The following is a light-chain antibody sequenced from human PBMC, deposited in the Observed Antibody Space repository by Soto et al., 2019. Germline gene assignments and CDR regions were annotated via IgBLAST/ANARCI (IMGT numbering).Light chain of an antibody. J-gene: IGLJ3*02. CDR1: FSNIGDNT. CDR2: SDD. Sequence: QAVVTQAPSASGTPGQRVTISCSGSFSNIGDNTVNWYQQVPGTAPKLLIYSDDQRPSGVPDRFSGSKSGTSASLAISGLQSEDEADYYCSAWDDSLNGVMFGGGTKLTVL. CDR3: SAWDDSLNGVM. V-gene: IGLV1-44*01.